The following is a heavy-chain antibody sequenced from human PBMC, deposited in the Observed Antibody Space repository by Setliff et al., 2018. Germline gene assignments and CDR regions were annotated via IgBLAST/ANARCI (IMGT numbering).Heavy chain of an antibody. CDR2: INAGNGNT. D-gene: IGHD2-15*01. J-gene: IGHJ4*02. CDR3: ARSGGSNWQTKLDY. V-gene: IGHV1-3*03. Sequence: GASVKVSCKASGYTFTSYAIHWVRQAPGQRLEWMGWINAGNGNTKYSREFQDRVTITRDTSASIAFMELSSLRSEDMAAYYCARSGGSNWQTKLDYWGQGTLVTVSS. CDR1: GYTFTSYA.